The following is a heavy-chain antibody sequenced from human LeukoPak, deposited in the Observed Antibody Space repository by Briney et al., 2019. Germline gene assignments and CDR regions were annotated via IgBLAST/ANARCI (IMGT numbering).Heavy chain of an antibody. D-gene: IGHD5-12*01. V-gene: IGHV4-59*08. CDR2: IYYSGST. CDR3: ARTGSDYVRWFDP. CDR1: GGSISSDY. J-gene: IGHJ5*02. Sequence: SETLSLTCTVSGGSISSDYWSWIRQPPGKGLEWIGYIYYSGSTNYNPSLKSRVTISVDTSKNQFSLKLSSVTAADTAVYYCARTGSDYVRWFDPWGQGTLVTVSS.